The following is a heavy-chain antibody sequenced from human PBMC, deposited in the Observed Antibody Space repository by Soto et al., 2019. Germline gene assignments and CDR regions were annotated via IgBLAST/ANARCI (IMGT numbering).Heavy chain of an antibody. J-gene: IGHJ5*02. CDR2: ISAYNGNT. V-gene: IGHV1-18*01. Sequence: ASVKVSCKASGYTFTSYGISWVRQAPGQGLEWMGWISAYNGNTNYAQKLRGRVTMTTDTSTSTAYMELRSLRSDDTAVYYCAWRGGRSGIGWFDPWGQGTLVTVSS. CDR1: GYTFTSYG. CDR3: AWRGGRSGIGWFDP. D-gene: IGHD2-15*01.